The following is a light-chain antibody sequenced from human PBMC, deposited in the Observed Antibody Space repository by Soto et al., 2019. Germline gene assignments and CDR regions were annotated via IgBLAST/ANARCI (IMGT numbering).Light chain of an antibody. CDR1: QSVSSSY. CDR2: GAS. CDR3: QQYGSSPLYT. J-gene: IGKJ2*01. V-gene: IGKV3-20*01. Sequence: EIVLTQSPGTLSLSPGERATLSCRASQSVSSSYLAWYQQKPGQAPRLLIYGASSRATGIPDRFSGSGSGTDFTLPSSRMEPEDFAVYYWQQYGSSPLYTFGQVTKLEIK.